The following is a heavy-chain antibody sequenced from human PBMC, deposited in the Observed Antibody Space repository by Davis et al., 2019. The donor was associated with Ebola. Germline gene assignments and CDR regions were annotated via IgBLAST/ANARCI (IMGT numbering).Heavy chain of an antibody. CDR3: GRVPPGLIAY. CDR2: ISSSSSYI. D-gene: IGHD3-16*02. Sequence: PSETLSLTCTVSGGSISSSSYYWGWSRQPPGKGLEWVSSISSSSSYIYYADSVKGRFTISRDNTKNSLYLQMNSLRAEDTAVYYCGRVPPGLIAYWGQGTLVTVSS. J-gene: IGHJ4*02. V-gene: IGHV3-21*01. CDR1: GGSISSSS.